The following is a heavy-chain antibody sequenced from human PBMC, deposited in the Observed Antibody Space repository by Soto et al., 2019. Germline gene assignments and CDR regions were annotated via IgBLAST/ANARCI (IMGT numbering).Heavy chain of an antibody. CDR2: INIDGSIT. CDR3: ARAYGDN. Sequence: EVQLVESGGGLVQPGGSLRLSCAASGFTFSSSWMHWVRQAPGKGLVWVSRINIDGSITSYADSVKGRFTISRDNAKNTLYLQMNSLRAEDTAVYYCARAYGDNWGQGTLVTFSS. V-gene: IGHV3-74*01. CDR1: GFTFSSSW. J-gene: IGHJ4*02. D-gene: IGHD4-17*01.